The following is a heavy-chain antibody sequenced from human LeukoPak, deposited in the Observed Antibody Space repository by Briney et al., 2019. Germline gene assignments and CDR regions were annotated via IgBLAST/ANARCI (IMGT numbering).Heavy chain of an antibody. D-gene: IGHD3-10*01. CDR1: GGSVGSISTYY. CDR3: AGGSGDYSFGMDV. Sequence: PSETLSLTCAVSGGSVGSISTYYWSWIRQPPGKGLEGIGYIYYSGSTNYNPSLRSRVTISVDTSMNQISLRLTSVTAADTAVYYCAGGSGDYSFGMDVWGQGTTVTVSS. CDR2: IYYSGST. V-gene: IGHV4-61*01. J-gene: IGHJ6*02.